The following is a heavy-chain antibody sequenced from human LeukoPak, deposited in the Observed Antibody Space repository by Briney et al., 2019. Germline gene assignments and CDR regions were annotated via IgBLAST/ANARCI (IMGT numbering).Heavy chain of an antibody. CDR1: GYTFTSYD. CDR2: INPSSGGT. D-gene: IGHD6-13*01. J-gene: IGHJ4*02. Sequence: ASVKVSCKASGYTFTSYDINWVRQATGQGLEWMGWINPSSGGTNYAQKFQGRVTMTRDTSISTAYMELSSLRSEDTAVYYCATKNSVGIAEYFDYWGQGTLVTVSS. V-gene: IGHV1-2*02. CDR3: ATKNSVGIAEYFDY.